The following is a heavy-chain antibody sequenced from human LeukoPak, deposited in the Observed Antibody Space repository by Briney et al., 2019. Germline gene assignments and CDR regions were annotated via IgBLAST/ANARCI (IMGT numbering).Heavy chain of an antibody. Sequence: ASVKVSCKTSGYTFTSYGISWVRQAPGQGLEWMGWISAYNGNTNYAQILQDRVTMTTDTSTSTAYMELRSLRSDDTAVYYCARDLRVTAAGVLIYYYGMDVWGQGTTVTVSS. D-gene: IGHD6-13*01. J-gene: IGHJ6*02. CDR2: ISAYNGNT. CDR3: ARDLRVTAAGVLIYYYGMDV. V-gene: IGHV1-18*01. CDR1: GYTFTSYG.